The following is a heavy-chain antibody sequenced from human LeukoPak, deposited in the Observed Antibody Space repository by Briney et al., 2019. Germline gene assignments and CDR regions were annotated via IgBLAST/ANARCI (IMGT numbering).Heavy chain of an antibody. V-gene: IGHV3-48*04. CDR2: ISSSSSTI. CDR3: ARRVYSSSSNWFDP. J-gene: IGHJ5*02. D-gene: IGHD6-6*01. Sequence: GGSLRLSCAASGFTFSSYSMNWVRQAPGKGLEWVSYISSSSSTIYYADSVKGRFTISRDNAKNSLYLQMNSLRAEDTAVYYCARRVYSSSSNWFDPWGQGTLVTVSS. CDR1: GFTFSSYS.